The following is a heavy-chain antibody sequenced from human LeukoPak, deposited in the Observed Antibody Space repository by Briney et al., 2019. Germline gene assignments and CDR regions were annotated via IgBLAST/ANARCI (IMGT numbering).Heavy chain of an antibody. CDR1: GYTFTSYG. D-gene: IGHD6-13*01. CDR2: ISAYNGNT. V-gene: IGHV1-18*01. J-gene: IGHJ3*02. CDR3: ARDQSSSWYFFRAFDI. Sequence: GASVKVSCKASGYTFTSYGISWVRQAPGQGLEWMGWISAYNGNTNYAQKLQGRVTMTTDTSTSTAYMELRSLRSDDTAVYYCARDQSSSWYFFRAFDIWGQGTMVTVSS.